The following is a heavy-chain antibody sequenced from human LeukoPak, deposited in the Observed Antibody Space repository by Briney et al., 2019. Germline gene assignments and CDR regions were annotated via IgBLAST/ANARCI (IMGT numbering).Heavy chain of an antibody. D-gene: IGHD2-15*01. CDR2: ISWNSGSI. J-gene: IGHJ4*02. CDR3: AKGTLLGYCSGGSCYFDY. V-gene: IGHV3-9*01. Sequence: GGSLRLSCAASGFTFDDYAMHWVRQAPGKGLEWVSGISWNSGSIGYADSVKGRFTISRDNAKNSLHLQMNSLRAEDTALYYCAKGTLLGYCSGGSCYFDYWGQGTLVTVSS. CDR1: GFTFDDYA.